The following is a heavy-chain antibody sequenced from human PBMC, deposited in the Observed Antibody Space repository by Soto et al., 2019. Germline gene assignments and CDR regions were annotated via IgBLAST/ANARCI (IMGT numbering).Heavy chain of an antibody. J-gene: IGHJ5*02. D-gene: IGHD2-2*01. CDR3: AWGGYQVLGEENWFDP. CDR2: ISAYNGNT. CDR1: GFTFTSYC. V-gene: IGHV1-18*01. Sequence: GASVKVSSKASGFTFTSYCISWVRQAPGKGLEWMGWISAYNGNTNYAQKLQGRVTMTTDTSTSTAYMELRSLRSDDTAVYYCAWGGYQVLGEENWFDPWGQGTLVTVSS.